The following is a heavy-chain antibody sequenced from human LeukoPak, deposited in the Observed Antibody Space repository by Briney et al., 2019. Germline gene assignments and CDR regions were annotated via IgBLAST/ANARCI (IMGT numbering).Heavy chain of an antibody. CDR1: GFTFSSYS. CDR2: IGSSISYI. Sequence: GGSLRLSCAASGFTFSSYSMKWVRQAPGRGLEWVSFIGSSISYISYADSVKGRFTISRDNVKNSLYLQMNSLRAEDTAVYYCAREGYYSGMDVWGQGTTVTVSS. V-gene: IGHV3-21*01. CDR3: AREGYYSGMDV. J-gene: IGHJ6*02.